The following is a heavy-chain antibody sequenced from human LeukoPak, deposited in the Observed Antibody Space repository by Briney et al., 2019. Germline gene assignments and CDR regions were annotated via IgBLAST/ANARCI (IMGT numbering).Heavy chain of an antibody. CDR2: IYYSGST. CDR1: GGSISSYY. D-gene: IGHD3-22*01. CDR3: ARVGCHDDSSYNWFDP. J-gene: IGHJ5*02. V-gene: IGHV4-59*01. Sequence: SETLSLTCTVSGGSISSYYWSWIRQPPGKGLEWIGYIYYSGSTNYNPSLKSRVTISVDTSKNQFSLKLSSVTAADTAVYYCARVGCHDDSSYNWFDPWGQGTLVTVSS.